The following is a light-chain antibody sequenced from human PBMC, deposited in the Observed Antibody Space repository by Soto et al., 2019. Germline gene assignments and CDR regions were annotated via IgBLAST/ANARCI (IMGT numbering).Light chain of an antibody. J-gene: IGLJ1*01. Sequence: QSVLTQPPSVSGSPGQSVTISCTGTSTDFVSYNRVSWYQQPPGTAPKLMIYEVSNRPSGVSNRFSGSKSGNTASLTISGPQAEDEADYYCSSYTSSSTLVFGTGTKVTVL. CDR1: STDFVSYNR. CDR2: EVS. CDR3: SSYTSSSTLV. V-gene: IGLV2-18*02.